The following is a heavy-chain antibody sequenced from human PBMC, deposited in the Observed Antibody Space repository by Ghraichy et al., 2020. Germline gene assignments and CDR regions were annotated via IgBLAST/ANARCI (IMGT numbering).Heavy chain of an antibody. D-gene: IGHD4-17*01. Sequence: SETLSLTCIISGGSISTSNWWSWVRQSPGKGLEWIGEVWHSGRTNYNPSLKSRVSISGDKSRNRFSLKLTSVTAADTAVYYCARALAILDYGDNERGAQFDYWGLGILVTVSS. J-gene: IGHJ4*02. CDR3: ARALAILDYGDNERGAQFDY. V-gene: IGHV4-4*02. CDR1: GGSISTSNW. CDR2: VWHSGRT.